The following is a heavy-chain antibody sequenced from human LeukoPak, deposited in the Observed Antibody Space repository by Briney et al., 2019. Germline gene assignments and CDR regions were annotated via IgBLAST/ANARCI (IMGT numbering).Heavy chain of an antibody. Sequence: PGGSLTLSCAASGFTVSDYSMNWVRQAPGKGLEWVSSISSTGTNIYYADSVRGRFTISRDHAKNSLYLQMNSLRAEDTALYYCAKDIGGRYDTRMARDAFDIWGQGTMVTVPP. CDR1: GFTVSDYS. D-gene: IGHD3-16*01. J-gene: IGHJ3*02. CDR3: AKDIGGRYDTRMARDAFDI. V-gene: IGHV3-21*04. CDR2: ISSTGTNI.